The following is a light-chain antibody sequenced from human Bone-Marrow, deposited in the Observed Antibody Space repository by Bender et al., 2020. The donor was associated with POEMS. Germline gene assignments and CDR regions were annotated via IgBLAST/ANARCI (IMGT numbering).Light chain of an antibody. Sequence: QSVLTQPPSVSGSPGQSVTISCTGTSADVGIYNLVSWYQHHPGEAPKLIIYEVNQRPSGVSDRFSGSKSGNTASLTISGLQSVDEGDYYCCSYAGFRVFVFGPGTKVSVL. J-gene: IGLJ1*01. CDR2: EVN. CDR1: SADVGIYNL. CDR3: CSYAGFRVFV. V-gene: IGLV2-23*02.